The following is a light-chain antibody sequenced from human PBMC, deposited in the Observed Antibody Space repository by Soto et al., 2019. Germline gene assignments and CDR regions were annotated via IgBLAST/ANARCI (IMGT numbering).Light chain of an antibody. V-gene: IGKV3D-15*01. CDR2: GAS. CDR1: QSVGSD. CDR3: EQYDKSIT. J-gene: IGKJ4*01. Sequence: EIVMTQSPATLSVSPGERATLSCRASQSVGSDLAWYQQKPGQAPRLVIYGASSRATGIPDRFSGSGSGTDFTLTINRLEPEDFAVYYCEQYDKSITFGGGTKVEIK.